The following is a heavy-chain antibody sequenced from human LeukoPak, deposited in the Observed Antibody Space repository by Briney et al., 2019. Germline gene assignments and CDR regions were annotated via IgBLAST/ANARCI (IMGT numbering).Heavy chain of an antibody. CDR3: VRRVRYFGQNDY. D-gene: IGHD3-9*01. CDR2: IYYTGST. J-gene: IGHJ4*02. CDR1: GASMSDYY. V-gene: IGHV4-59*08. Sequence: SETLSLTCTVSGASMSDYYWSWIRQPPGKGLEWIGYIYYTGSTNYNPSLKSRVTMSVDTSKNQISLKLSSVTAADSAVYYCVRRVRYFGQNDYWGQGTLVTVSS.